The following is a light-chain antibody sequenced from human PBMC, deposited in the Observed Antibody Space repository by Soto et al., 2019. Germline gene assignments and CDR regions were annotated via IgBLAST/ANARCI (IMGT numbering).Light chain of an antibody. J-gene: IGLJ3*02. Sequence: QSALTQPASVSGSPGQSITVSCTGTSSDIGSYNHVSWFQQHPGKAPKLMIYEVSNRPSGIPDRFSGSKSGNTASLTVSGPQGEDGADYYRSSYTKTNPPWVFGRGTKVTVL. CDR1: SSDIGSYNH. CDR2: EVS. V-gene: IGLV2-14*01. CDR3: SSYTKTNPPWV.